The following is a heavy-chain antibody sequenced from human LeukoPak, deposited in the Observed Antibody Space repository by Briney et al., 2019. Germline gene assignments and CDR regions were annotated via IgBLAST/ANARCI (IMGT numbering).Heavy chain of an antibody. CDR1: GFTFSSYW. D-gene: IGHD3-22*01. V-gene: IGHV3-74*01. Sequence: GGSLRLSCVASGFTFSSYWMHWVRQAPGKGLVWVSRINSDGSSTTYADSVKGRFTISRDNAENTLYLPMNSLRAEDTTMYYCARQYSYDSSGYYPWDYWGQGTLVTVSS. J-gene: IGHJ4*02. CDR2: INSDGSST. CDR3: ARQYSYDSSGYYPWDY.